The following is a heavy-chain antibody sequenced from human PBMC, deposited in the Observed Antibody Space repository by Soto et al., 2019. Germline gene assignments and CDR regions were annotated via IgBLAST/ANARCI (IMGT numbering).Heavy chain of an antibody. J-gene: IGHJ4*02. D-gene: IGHD3-9*01. CDR1: GYTFTSYG. CDR3: ARAGDILTGYIDY. CDR2: INPNSGGT. Sequence: ASVKVSCKASGYTFTSYGISWVRQAPGQGLEWMGWINPNSGGTNYAQKFQGWVTMTRDTSISTAYMELSRLRSDDTAVYYCARAGDILTGYIDYWGQGTLVTVSS. V-gene: IGHV1-2*04.